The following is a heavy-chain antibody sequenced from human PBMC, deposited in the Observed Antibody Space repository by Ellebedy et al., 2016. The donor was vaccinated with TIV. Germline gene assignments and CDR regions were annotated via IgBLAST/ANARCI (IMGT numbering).Heavy chain of an antibody. CDR1: GLTFSRHG. V-gene: IGHV3-33*01. CDR3: ASWDFDY. D-gene: IGHD7-27*01. CDR2: IWYDGSIK. Sequence: GESLKISCAASGLTFSRHGMHWIRHAPDKGLEWVAVIWYDGSIKYLADSVKGRFTISRDNFNNTLYLQMNSLRAEDTAVYWCASWDFDYWGQGTLVTVSS. J-gene: IGHJ4*02.